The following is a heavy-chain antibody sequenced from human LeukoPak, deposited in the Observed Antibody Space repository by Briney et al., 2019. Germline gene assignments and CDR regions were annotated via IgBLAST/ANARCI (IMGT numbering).Heavy chain of an antibody. CDR3: ARGARERDYGDYVFDY. CDR1: GVSISSSY. J-gene: IGHJ4*02. V-gene: IGHV4-59*12. CDR2: VYYSGST. Sequence: SETLSLTCIVSGVSISSSYWSWIRQPPGEGLEWIGYVYYSGSTYYNPSLKSRVSISVDTSKNQFSLKLNSVTAADTAVYYCARGARERDYGDYVFDYWGQGTLVTVSS. D-gene: IGHD4-17*01.